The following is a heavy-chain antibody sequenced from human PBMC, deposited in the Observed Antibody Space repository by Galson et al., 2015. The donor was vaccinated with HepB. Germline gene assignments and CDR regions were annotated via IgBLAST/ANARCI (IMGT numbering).Heavy chain of an antibody. V-gene: IGHV7-4-1*02. J-gene: IGHJ6*03. D-gene: IGHD3-10*02. CDR3: ERVGMFRQNYYMDV. Sequence: SVKVSCKASGYTFINYAMNWVRQAPGQGLEWMGWINTNTGNPTYALAFTGRFFFSLDTSVSTAYVEISRLKTEDTAVYFCERVGMFRQNYYMDVWGKGTTVTVSS. CDR2: INTNTGNP. CDR1: GYTFINYA.